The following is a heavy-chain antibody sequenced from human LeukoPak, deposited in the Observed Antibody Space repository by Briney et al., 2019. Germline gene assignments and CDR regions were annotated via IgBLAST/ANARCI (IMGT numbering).Heavy chain of an antibody. CDR3: AKDPSSEIVVALGAFDI. CDR1: GFTFSSYG. V-gene: IGHV3-30*18. D-gene: IGHD3-22*01. J-gene: IGHJ3*02. Sequence: QSGRSLRLSCAASGFTFSSYGMHWVRQALGKGLEWVAVISYDGSNKYYADSVKGRFTISRDNSKNTLYLQMNSLRAEDTAVYYCAKDPSSEIVVALGAFDIWGQGTMVTVSS. CDR2: ISYDGSNK.